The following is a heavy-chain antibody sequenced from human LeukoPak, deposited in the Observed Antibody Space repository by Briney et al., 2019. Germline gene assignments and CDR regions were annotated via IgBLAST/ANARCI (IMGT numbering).Heavy chain of an antibody. V-gene: IGHV3-7*03. CDR3: ARGPNYGSRSDYFDY. Sequence: GGSLRLSCAASGFTFSDYWMNGVRQAQGRGLEWVANMKEDGSEKYCVDCVKGRFTISRDNAKNSLYLQMNSLRVEDTAVYYCARGPNYGSRSDYFDYWGQGTLVTVSS. CDR2: MKEDGSEK. J-gene: IGHJ4*02. CDR1: GFTFSDYW. D-gene: IGHD3-10*01.